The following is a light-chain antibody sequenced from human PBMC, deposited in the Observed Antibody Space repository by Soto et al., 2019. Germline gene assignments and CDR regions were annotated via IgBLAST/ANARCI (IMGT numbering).Light chain of an antibody. CDR1: SSNIGRNV. CDR2: EVS. J-gene: IGLJ1*01. V-gene: IGLV2-14*01. Sequence: QSVLTQPPSVSGTPGQRVTISCSGSSSNIGRNVVYWYQQHPGKAPKLMIYEVSNRPSGVSNRFSGSKSGNTASLTISGLQAEDEADYYCSSYTSSSTLPFGTGTKLTVL. CDR3: SSYTSSSTLP.